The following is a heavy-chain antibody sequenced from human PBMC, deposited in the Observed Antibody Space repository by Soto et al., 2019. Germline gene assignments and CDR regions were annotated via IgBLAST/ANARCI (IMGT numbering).Heavy chain of an antibody. J-gene: IGHJ6*02. CDR1: GYTFSNYG. V-gene: IGHV1-18*01. CDR2: ISDYNGNT. CDR3: AREGYYSGSGTYSPPRYYGMDV. D-gene: IGHD3-10*01. Sequence: QVQLVQSGAEVRKPGASVKVSCKASGYTFSNYGLSWVRQAPGQGLEWMGWISDYNGNTHYAQKFQGRLIMTTDTSTRKAYVELGSLTSDATAVYFCAREGYYSGSGTYSPPRYYGMDVWGQGTTVTVSS.